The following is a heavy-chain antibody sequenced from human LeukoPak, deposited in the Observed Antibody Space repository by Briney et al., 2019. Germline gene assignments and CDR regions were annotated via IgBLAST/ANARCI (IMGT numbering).Heavy chain of an antibody. D-gene: IGHD3-10*01. J-gene: IGHJ4*02. CDR3: VRDGPFGSGTFGY. Sequence: PGRSLRPSCVASGFSFSRSWTSWVRHAQGNGREWLANIKVDGSEKHYLDSVEGRFIISRDNAKNSLHLQMNNLRAEDTAEYYCVRDGPFGSGTFGYWAQGTLVSVSS. V-gene: IGHV3-7*01. CDR2: IKVDGSEK. CDR1: GFSFSRSW.